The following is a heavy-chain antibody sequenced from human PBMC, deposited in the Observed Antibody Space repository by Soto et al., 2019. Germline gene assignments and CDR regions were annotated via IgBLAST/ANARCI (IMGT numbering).Heavy chain of an antibody. V-gene: IGHV4-34*01. CDR2: INHRGST. D-gene: IGHD3-22*01. CDR3: ARGLHTDYDSIGY. J-gene: IGHJ4*02. Sequence: PSETLSLTCAFYGGSFSGNYWNWIRQPPGKGLEWIGEINHRGSTNYNPSLKSRVSISVDTSKNQFSLRLSSVTAADTAIYYCARGLHTDYDSIGYWGQGTLVTVSS. CDR1: GGSFSGNY.